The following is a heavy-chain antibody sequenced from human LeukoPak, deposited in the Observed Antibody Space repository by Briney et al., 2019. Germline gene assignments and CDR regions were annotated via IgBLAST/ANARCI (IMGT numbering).Heavy chain of an antibody. CDR3: ASLIWSQYTYDY. CDR2: ASYSGST. CDR1: GGSISSSSYY. D-gene: IGHD2-2*02. J-gene: IGHJ4*02. V-gene: IGHV4-39*07. Sequence: PSETLSLTCTVSGGSISSSSYYWGWIRQPPGKGLGWIGSASYSGSTYYDPALNSRVTISVDTSKNQFSLRLSSVTAADTALYYCASLIWSQYTYDYWGQGTLVTVSS.